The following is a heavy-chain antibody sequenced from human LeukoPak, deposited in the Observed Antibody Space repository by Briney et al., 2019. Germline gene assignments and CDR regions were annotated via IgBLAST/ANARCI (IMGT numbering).Heavy chain of an antibody. Sequence: ASVKLCCTSSAYSFTNYDINLLRQAHGQGLEWVGWMKPKSGETGYAEKFQGRATMTRATSITTAHMKLRSLTSEDTAVYYCARDYGGTSGWVDPWGQGTLVTVSP. CDR1: AYSFTNYD. CDR3: ARDYGGTSGWVDP. V-gene: IGHV1-8*01. J-gene: IGHJ5*02. CDR2: MKPKSGET. D-gene: IGHD4-23*01.